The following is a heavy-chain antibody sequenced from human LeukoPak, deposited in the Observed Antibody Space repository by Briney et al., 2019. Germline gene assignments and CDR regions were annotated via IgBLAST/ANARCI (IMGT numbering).Heavy chain of an antibody. Sequence: PSETLSLTCAVYGGSFSGCYWSWIRQPPGKGLEWIGEINHCGSTNYNPSLKSRVTISVDTSKNQFSLKLSSVTAADTAVYYCASSMGPGYYFDYWGQGTLVTVSS. J-gene: IGHJ4*02. V-gene: IGHV4-34*01. D-gene: IGHD2/OR15-2a*01. CDR2: INHCGST. CDR3: ASSMGPGYYFDY. CDR1: GGSFSGCY.